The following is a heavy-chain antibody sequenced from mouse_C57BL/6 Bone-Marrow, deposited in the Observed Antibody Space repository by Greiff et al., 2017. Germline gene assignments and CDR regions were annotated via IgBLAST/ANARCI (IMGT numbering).Heavy chain of an antibody. CDR1: GYAFTNYL. V-gene: IGHV1-54*01. J-gene: IGHJ2*01. Sequence: VQLHQSGAELVRPGTSVKVSCKASGYAFTNYLIEWVKQRPGQGLEWIGVINPGSGGTNYNEKFKGKATLTADKSSSTAYMQLSSLTSEDSAVYFCARDGDYGDFDYWGQGTTLTVSS. CDR2: INPGSGGT. D-gene: IGHD1-1*01. CDR3: ARDGDYGDFDY.